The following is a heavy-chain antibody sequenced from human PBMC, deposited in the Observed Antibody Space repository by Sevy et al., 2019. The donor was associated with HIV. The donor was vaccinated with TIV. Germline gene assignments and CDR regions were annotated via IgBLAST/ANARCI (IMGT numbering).Heavy chain of an antibody. J-gene: IGHJ4*02. Sequence: ASVKVSCKASGYTFTSYGISWVRQAPGQGLEWMGWISTFNVNTNNAQKFQGRVTMTTDTSTRAAYMGLTSLRSDDTAVYYCARDDCSSLSCHGSLLYWGQGTLVTVSS. CDR3: ARDDCSSLSCHGSLLY. D-gene: IGHD2-2*01. CDR2: ISTFNVNT. CDR1: GYTFTSYG. V-gene: IGHV1-18*01.